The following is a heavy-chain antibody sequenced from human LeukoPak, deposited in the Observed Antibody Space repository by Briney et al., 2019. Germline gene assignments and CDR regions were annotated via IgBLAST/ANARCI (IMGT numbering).Heavy chain of an antibody. V-gene: IGHV3-23*01. Sequence: GGSLRLSCAASGFTFSNYGMNWVRQAPGKGLEWVSSISGSGGSTYYADSVKGRFTISRDNSKNTLYLQMSSLRDEDTAVYYCASQFSTAALDIWGQGTLVTVSS. CDR1: GFTFSNYG. CDR3: ASQFSTAALDI. CDR2: ISGSGGST. J-gene: IGHJ3*02. D-gene: IGHD6-6*01.